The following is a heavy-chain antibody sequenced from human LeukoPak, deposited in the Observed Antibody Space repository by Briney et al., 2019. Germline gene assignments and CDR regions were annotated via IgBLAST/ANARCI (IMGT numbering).Heavy chain of an antibody. CDR1: GFTFSSYS. Sequence: GGSLRLSCAASGFTFSSYSMNWVRQAPGKGLEWVSYISSSSSTIYYADSVKGRFTISRDNAKNSLYLQMNSLRAEDTAVYYCAIVAYDSSGYAGYWGQGTLVTVSS. D-gene: IGHD3-22*01. V-gene: IGHV3-48*01. CDR3: AIVAYDSSGYAGY. CDR2: ISSSSSTI. J-gene: IGHJ4*02.